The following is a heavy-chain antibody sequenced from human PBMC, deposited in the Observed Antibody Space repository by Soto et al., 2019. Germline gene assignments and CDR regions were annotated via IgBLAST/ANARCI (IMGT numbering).Heavy chain of an antibody. D-gene: IGHD3-10*01. CDR2: FDPEDGET. V-gene: IGHV1-24*01. CDR1: GYTLTELS. Sequence: ASVKVSCKVSGYTLTELSMHWVRQAPGKGLEWMGGFDPEDGETIYAQKFQGRVTMTEDTSTDTAYMELSSLRSEDTAVYYCAPAARYGSGSYYNVDYYYGMDVWGQGTTVTVSS. CDR3: APAARYGSGSYYNVDYYYGMDV. J-gene: IGHJ6*02.